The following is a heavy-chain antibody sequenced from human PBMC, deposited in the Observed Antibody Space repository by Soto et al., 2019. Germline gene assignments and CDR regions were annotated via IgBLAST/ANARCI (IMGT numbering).Heavy chain of an antibody. V-gene: IGHV3-23*01. Sequence: GGSLRLSCAASGFTFSSYAMSWVRQAPGKGLEWVSAIGGSGGSTYYADSVKGRFTISRDNSKNTLYLQMNSLRAEDTAVYYCARVGSSGSYYNLFDYWGQGTLVTVSS. CDR3: ARVGSSGSYYNLFDY. CDR1: GFTFSSYA. CDR2: IGGSGGST. J-gene: IGHJ4*02. D-gene: IGHD3-10*01.